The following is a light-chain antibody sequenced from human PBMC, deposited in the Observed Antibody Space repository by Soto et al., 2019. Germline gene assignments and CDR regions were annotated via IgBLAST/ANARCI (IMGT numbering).Light chain of an antibody. J-gene: IGKJ1*01. CDR1: QSISSW. CDR2: DAS. V-gene: IGKV1-5*01. CDR3: QQYNSYPWT. Sequence: IQMTQSPSTLSASVGDRVTITCRASQSISSWLAWYQQKPGKAPNLLVYDASNLESGVPSRFSGSGSGTEFTLTISSLQPDDSATYHCQQYNSYPWTFAQGTKVDIK.